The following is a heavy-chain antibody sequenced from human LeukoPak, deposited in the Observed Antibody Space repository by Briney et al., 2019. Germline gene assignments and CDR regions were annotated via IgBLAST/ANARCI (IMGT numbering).Heavy chain of an antibody. CDR2: IYSGGTT. CDR3: TTDLGRSRIAPRFYY. Sequence: QSGGSLRLSCAASGFTVSSNYMNWVRQAPGKGLEWVSIIYSGGTTYYADSVRGRFTISRDSSKNTLYLQMTSLRAEDTAVYFCTTDLGRSRIAPRFYYWGQGTLVTVSS. CDR1: GFTVSSNY. J-gene: IGHJ4*02. V-gene: IGHV3-53*01. D-gene: IGHD6-6*01.